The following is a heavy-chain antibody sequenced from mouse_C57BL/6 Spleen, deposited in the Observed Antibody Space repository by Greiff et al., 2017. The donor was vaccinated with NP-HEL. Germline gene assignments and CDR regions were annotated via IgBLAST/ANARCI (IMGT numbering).Heavy chain of an antibody. D-gene: IGHD2-3*01. CDR3: ARELYDGYKDAMDY. J-gene: IGHJ4*01. CDR2: IWTGGGT. CDR1: GFSLTSYA. V-gene: IGHV2-9-1*01. Sequence: VQLKESGPGLVAPSQSLSITCTVSGFSLTSYAISWVRQPPGKGLEWLGVIWTGGGTNYNSALKSRLSISKDNSKSQVFLKMNSLQTDDTARYYCARELYDGYKDAMDYWGQGNSVTVSS.